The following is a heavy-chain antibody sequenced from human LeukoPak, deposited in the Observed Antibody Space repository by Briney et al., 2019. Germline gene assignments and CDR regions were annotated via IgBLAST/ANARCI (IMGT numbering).Heavy chain of an antibody. D-gene: IGHD3-10*01. CDR3: ARDHSTMVRDHYYGMDV. J-gene: IGHJ6*02. V-gene: IGHV3-48*04. CDR1: GFTFSSYW. Sequence: GGSLRLSCAASGFTFSSYWMSWVRQAPGKGLEWVSYISGSSSTIYYADSVKGRFTISRDNAKNSVYLQMNSLRAEDTAVYYCARDHSTMVRDHYYGMDVWGQGTTVTVSS. CDR2: ISGSSSTI.